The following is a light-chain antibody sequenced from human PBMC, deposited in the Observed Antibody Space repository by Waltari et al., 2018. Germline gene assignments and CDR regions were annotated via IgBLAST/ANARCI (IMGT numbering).Light chain of an antibody. J-gene: IGLJ2*01. CDR1: ISNIRNNS. CDR3: GAWDSSLSAAV. CDR2: DND. V-gene: IGLV1-51*01. Sequence: QSVLTQPPSVSAAPGQKVTISCSGNISNIRNNSVSWYQHCPGTSPKVLIYDNDKSPSGIPDRFSGSNSGTSATLAFTGLQTGDEADYYCGAWDSSLSAAVFGGGTKLTVL.